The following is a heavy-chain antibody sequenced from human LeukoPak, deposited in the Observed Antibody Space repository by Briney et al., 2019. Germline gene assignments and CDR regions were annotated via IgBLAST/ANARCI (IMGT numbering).Heavy chain of an antibody. D-gene: IGHD3-22*01. Sequence: SVKVSCKASGGTFSSYAISWVRQAPGQGLEWMGRIIPIFGTANYAQKFQGRVTITTDESTSTAYMELRSLRSEDPAVYYCARDRVGSVVVYPYYFDYWGQGTLVTVSS. CDR3: ARDRVGSVVVYPYYFDY. J-gene: IGHJ4*02. V-gene: IGHV1-69*05. CDR1: GGTFSSYA. CDR2: IIPIFGTA.